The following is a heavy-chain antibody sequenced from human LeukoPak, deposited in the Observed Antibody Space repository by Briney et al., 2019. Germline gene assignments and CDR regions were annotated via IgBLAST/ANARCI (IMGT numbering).Heavy chain of an antibody. J-gene: IGHJ4*02. CDR3: ARGGGTSGPELDY. CDR2: INPHSGGT. Sequence: GASVKVSCKASGYTFTGYFMHWVRQAPGQGLEWMGWINPHSGGTDNAQNFQGRVTMTRDTSINTAYMELTRMTSDDTAVYFCARGGGTSGPELDYSGQGTLVTVSS. V-gene: IGHV1-2*02. D-gene: IGHD3-3*01. CDR1: GYTFTGYF.